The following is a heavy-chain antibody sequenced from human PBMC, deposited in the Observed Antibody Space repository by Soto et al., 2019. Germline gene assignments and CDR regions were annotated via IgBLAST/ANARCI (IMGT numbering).Heavy chain of an antibody. CDR2: TNKDQTDH. CDR1: GFTVGLYW. D-gene: IGHD3-10*01. CDR3: ATLPSGSGFDY. Sequence: GGSLRLSCVASGFTVGLYWMKWVREAPGKGLECVAATNKDQTDHYYAASLRGRFTITRHNAQNSVFPQINSLRVEATAVYYCATLPSGSGFDYWGQGIPVTVSS. V-gene: IGHV3-7*03. J-gene: IGHJ4*02.